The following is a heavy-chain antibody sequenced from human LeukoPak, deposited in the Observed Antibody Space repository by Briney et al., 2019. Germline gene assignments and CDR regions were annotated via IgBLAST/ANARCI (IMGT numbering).Heavy chain of an antibody. CDR1: GGSFSGYY. Sequence: SETLSLTCAVYGGSFSGYYWSWIRQPPGKGLVWIGEINHSGSTNYNPSLKSRVTISVDTSKNQFSLKLSSVTAADTAVYYCARLKGGYGGYDSRYYFDYWGQGTLVTVSS. D-gene: IGHD5-12*01. CDR2: INHSGST. J-gene: IGHJ4*02. CDR3: ARLKGGYGGYDSRYYFDY. V-gene: IGHV4-34*01.